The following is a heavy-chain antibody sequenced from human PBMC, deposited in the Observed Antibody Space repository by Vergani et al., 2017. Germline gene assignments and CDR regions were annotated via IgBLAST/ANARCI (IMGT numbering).Heavy chain of an antibody. CDR2: INPSGGST. J-gene: IGHJ6*03. Sequence: QVQLVQSGAAVKKPGASVKVSCKASAYTFTSYYMHWVRQAPGQGLEWMGIINPSGGSTSYAQKFQGRVTMTRDTSTSTVYMELSSLRSEDTAVYYCARGPRIVLGYYYMDVWGKGTTVTVSS. CDR3: ARGPRIVLGYYYMDV. D-gene: IGHD2-2*01. V-gene: IGHV1-46*03. CDR1: AYTFTSYY.